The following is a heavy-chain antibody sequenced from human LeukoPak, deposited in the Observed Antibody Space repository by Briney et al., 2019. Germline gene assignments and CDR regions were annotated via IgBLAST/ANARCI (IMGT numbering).Heavy chain of an antibody. V-gene: IGHV3-48*04. CDR2: ISSSSSTI. Sequence: PGGSLRLSCAASGFTFSSYSMDWVRQAPGKGLEWVSYISSSSSTIYYADSVKGRFTISRDNAKNSLYLQMNSLRAEDTAVYYCAKDSATEGGDAFDIWGQGTMVTVSS. CDR3: AKDSATEGGDAFDI. CDR1: GFTFSSYS. D-gene: IGHD4-17*01. J-gene: IGHJ3*02.